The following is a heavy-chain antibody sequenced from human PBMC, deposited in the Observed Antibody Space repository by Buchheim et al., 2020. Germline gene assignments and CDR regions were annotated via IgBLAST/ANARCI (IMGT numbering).Heavy chain of an antibody. V-gene: IGHV4-34*01. Sequence: QVQLQQWGAGLLKPSETLSLTCAVYGGSFSGYYWSWIRQPPGKGLEWIGEINHSGSTNYNPSLKSRVTITVDTSKNQFSLTLSSVTAADTAVYYCARLRFWSGYYGGDYWGQGTL. D-gene: IGHD3-3*01. J-gene: IGHJ4*02. CDR1: GGSFSGYY. CDR2: INHSGST. CDR3: ARLRFWSGYYGGDY.